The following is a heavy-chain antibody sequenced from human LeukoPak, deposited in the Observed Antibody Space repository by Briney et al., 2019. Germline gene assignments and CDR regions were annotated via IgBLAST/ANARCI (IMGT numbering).Heavy chain of an antibody. D-gene: IGHD2-15*01. J-gene: IGHJ4*02. CDR2: ISWNSGSI. V-gene: IGHV3-9*01. CDR1: GFTFDDYA. Sequence: GGSLRLSCAASGFTFDDYAMHWVWQAPGKGLEWVSGISWNSGSIGYADSVMGRFTISRDSAKNSLYLQMNSLRAEYTALYYCANDMAPHYCSGGSCYQYLFGYWGQGTLVTVSS. CDR3: ANDMAPHYCSGGSCYQYLFGY.